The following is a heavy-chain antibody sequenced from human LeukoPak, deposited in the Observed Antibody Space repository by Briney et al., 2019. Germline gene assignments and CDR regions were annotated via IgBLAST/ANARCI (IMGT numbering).Heavy chain of an antibody. Sequence: GESLKISCKASGYSFASYWIGWVRQVPGKGLEWMGIIDPSDSETRYTPSFQGQVTISVDKSLTTACLQWNSLKASDTAMYYCARQTAMGRSGDYWGQGTLVTVSS. D-gene: IGHD5-18*01. J-gene: IGHJ4*02. CDR1: GYSFASYW. CDR3: ARQTAMGRSGDY. V-gene: IGHV5-51*01. CDR2: IDPSDSET.